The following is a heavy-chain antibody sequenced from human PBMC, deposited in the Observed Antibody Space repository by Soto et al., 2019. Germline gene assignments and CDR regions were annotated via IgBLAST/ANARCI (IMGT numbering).Heavy chain of an antibody. CDR1: GFTFSSYW. CDR3: ARAVDYGDYYYGMDV. D-gene: IGHD4-17*01. V-gene: IGHV3-74*01. Sequence: GGSLRLSCAASGFTFSSYWMHWVRQAPGKGLVWVSRINSDGSSTSYADSVKGRFTISRDNAKNTLYLQMNSLRAEDTAVYYCARAVDYGDYYYGMDVWGQGTTVTVSS. CDR2: INSDGSST. J-gene: IGHJ6*02.